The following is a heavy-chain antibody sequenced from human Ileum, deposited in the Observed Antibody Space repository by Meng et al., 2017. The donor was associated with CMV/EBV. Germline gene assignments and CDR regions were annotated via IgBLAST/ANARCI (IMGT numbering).Heavy chain of an antibody. V-gene: IGHV3-30*04. Sequence: CAASGFTFSSYAMHWVRQAPGKGLEWVAVISYDGSNKYYADSVKGRFTISRDNSKNTLYLQMNSLRAEDTAVYYCASLGGYSSGGSLFDYWGQGTLVTVA. D-gene: IGHD6-19*01. CDR3: ASLGGYSSGGSLFDY. J-gene: IGHJ4*02. CDR1: GFTFSSYA. CDR2: ISYDGSNK.